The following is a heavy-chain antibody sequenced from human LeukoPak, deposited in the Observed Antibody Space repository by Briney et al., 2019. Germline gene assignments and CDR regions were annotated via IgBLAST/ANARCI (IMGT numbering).Heavy chain of an antibody. CDR1: GFTFSNAW. V-gene: IGHV3-15*01. Sequence: PGGSLRLSCAASGFTFSNAWMSWVRQAPGKGLEWVGRIKSKTDGGTTDYAAPVKGRLTISRDDSKNTLYLQMNSLRAEDTAVYYCARGRGSSSWYREEGDWFDPWGQGTLVTVSS. D-gene: IGHD6-13*01. CDR2: IKSKTDGGTT. J-gene: IGHJ5*02. CDR3: ARGRGSSSWYREEGDWFDP.